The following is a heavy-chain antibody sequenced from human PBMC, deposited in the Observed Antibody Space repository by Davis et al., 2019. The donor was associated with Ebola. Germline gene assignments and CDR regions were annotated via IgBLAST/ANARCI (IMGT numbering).Heavy chain of an antibody. CDR1: GYTFTSYA. V-gene: IGHV1-3*01. Sequence: AASVKVSCKASGYTFTSYAMHWVRQAPGQRLEWMGWINAGNGNTKYSQKFQGRVTITRDTSASTAYMELSSLRSEDTAVYYCARGTLVGYYSSFDYWGQGTLVTVSS. CDR2: INAGNGNT. J-gene: IGHJ4*02. D-gene: IGHD3-22*01. CDR3: ARGTLVGYYSSFDY.